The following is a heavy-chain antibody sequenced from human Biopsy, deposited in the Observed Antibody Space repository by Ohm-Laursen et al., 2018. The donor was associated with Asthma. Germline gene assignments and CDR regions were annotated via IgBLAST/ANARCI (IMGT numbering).Heavy chain of an antibody. CDR3: VKDTLIDSKNYYTFEV. V-gene: IGHV3-53*01. CDR1: GFAVSRDH. CDR2: IYSGGTS. J-gene: IGHJ3*01. D-gene: IGHD3-22*01. Sequence: SLRLSCAASGFAVSRDHIFWVRQAPGKGLEWVSVIYSGGTSHTADSVRGRFTISRDDSKNTLYLDMTSLRAEDTAVYYCVKDTLIDSKNYYTFEVWGQGTMVTVSS.